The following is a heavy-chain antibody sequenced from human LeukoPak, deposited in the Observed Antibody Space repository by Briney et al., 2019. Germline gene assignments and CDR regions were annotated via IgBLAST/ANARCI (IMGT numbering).Heavy chain of an antibody. V-gene: IGHV1-18*01. CDR3: ARDGPTYYYDSSGRRYYFDY. J-gene: IGHJ4*02. D-gene: IGHD3-22*01. CDR1: GYTFTSYG. Sequence: ASVKVSCKASGYTFTSYGISWVRQAPGQGLEWMGWISAYNGNTNYAQKLQGRVTMTTDTSTSTAYMELRSLRSDDTAVYYCARDGPTYYYDSSGRRYYFDYWGQGTLVTVSS. CDR2: ISAYNGNT.